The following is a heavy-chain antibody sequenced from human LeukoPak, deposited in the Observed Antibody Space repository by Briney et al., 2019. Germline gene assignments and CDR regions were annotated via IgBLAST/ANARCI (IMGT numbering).Heavy chain of an antibody. Sequence: SETLSLTCTVSGGSISSYYWSWIRQPPGKGLEWIGYIYTSGSTNYNPSLKSRVTISVDTSKNQFSLKLSSVTAADTAVYYCARHAGGIAAAGTRPFDYWGQGTLVTVSS. CDR3: ARHAGGIAAAGTRPFDY. CDR1: GGSISSYY. V-gene: IGHV4-4*09. D-gene: IGHD6-13*01. CDR2: IYTSGST. J-gene: IGHJ4*02.